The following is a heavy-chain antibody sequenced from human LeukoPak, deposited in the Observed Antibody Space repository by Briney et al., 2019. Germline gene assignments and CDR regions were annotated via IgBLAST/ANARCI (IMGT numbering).Heavy chain of an antibody. CDR3: ARDRGWLQYIDY. D-gene: IGHD5-24*01. CDR1: GFTFGDYG. Sequence: GGSLRLSCAASGFTFGDYGMSWVRQAPGKGLEWVSSINWNGGNTAYADSVKGRFTISRDTAKDSLYLQLNSLRAEDTALYYCARDRGWLQYIDYWGQGTLVTVSS. CDR2: INWNGGNT. V-gene: IGHV3-20*04. J-gene: IGHJ4*02.